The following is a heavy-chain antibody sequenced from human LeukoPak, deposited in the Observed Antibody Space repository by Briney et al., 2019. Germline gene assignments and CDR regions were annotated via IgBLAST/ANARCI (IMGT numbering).Heavy chain of an antibody. D-gene: IGHD3-22*01. CDR1: GGSFSGYY. CDR2: INHSGST. CDR3: ASRLIECYDSSGYYP. Sequence: PSETLSLTCAVYGGSFSGYYWSWLRQPPGKGLEWIGEINHSGSTNYNPSLKSRVTISVDTSKNQFSLKLSSVTAADTAVYYCASRLIECYDSSGYYPWGQGTLVTVSS. J-gene: IGHJ5*02. V-gene: IGHV4-34*01.